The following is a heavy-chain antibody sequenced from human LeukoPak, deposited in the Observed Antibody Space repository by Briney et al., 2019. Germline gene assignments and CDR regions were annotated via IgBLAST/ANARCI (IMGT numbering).Heavy chain of an antibody. CDR3: ASQSFGRFDP. Sequence: PGGSLRLSCAASGFTFSSIWMTWVRQAPGKGLEWVGNIKEDGSVKYYVDSVKGRFTISRDNAKNSLYLLMNSLRAEDTVVYYCASQSFGRFDPWGQGTRVTVSS. J-gene: IGHJ5*02. V-gene: IGHV3-7*02. CDR2: IKEDGSVK. D-gene: IGHD3-16*01. CDR1: GFTFSSIW.